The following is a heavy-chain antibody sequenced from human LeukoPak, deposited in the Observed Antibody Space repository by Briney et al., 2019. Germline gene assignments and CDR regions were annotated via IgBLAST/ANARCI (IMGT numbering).Heavy chain of an antibody. CDR2: IYHSGTT. J-gene: IGHJ5*02. V-gene: IGHV4-39*07. CDR3: ARVKGRLSWFDP. CDR1: GVSISTSRYY. Sequence: SETLSLTCTVSGVSISTSRYYWGWIRQPPGKGLEWIGSIYHSGTTYYNPSLKSRVTISVDTSKNQFSLKLSSVTAADTAVYYCARVKGRLSWFDPWGQGTLFTVSS.